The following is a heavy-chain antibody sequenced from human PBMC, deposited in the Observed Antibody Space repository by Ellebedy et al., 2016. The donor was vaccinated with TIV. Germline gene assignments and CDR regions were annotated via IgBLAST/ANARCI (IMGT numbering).Heavy chain of an antibody. CDR3: AKESYDFGDYEGYYFDN. Sequence: GGSLRLXCAASGVTFSSYDMSWVRQAPGKGLEWISSITDGRGTTYYADSVKGRFTISRDNSKNTLYLQMNSLRAEDTAVYSCAKESYDFGDYEGYYFDNWGQGTLVTVSS. CDR2: ITDGRGTT. V-gene: IGHV3-23*01. D-gene: IGHD4-17*01. J-gene: IGHJ4*02. CDR1: GVTFSSYD.